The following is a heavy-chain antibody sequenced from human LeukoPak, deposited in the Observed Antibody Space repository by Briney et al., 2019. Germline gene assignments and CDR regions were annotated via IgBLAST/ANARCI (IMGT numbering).Heavy chain of an antibody. J-gene: IGHJ4*02. Sequence: GGSLRLSCAASGNTFSSYGMHWVRQAPGKGLEWVAFIRYDGSNKYYADSVKGRFTISRDNSKNTLYLQMNSLRAEDTAVYYCAKDRPIGYSSSSDGIDYWGQGTLVTVSS. CDR1: GNTFSSYG. CDR3: AKDRPIGYSSSSDGIDY. V-gene: IGHV3-30*02. D-gene: IGHD6-6*01. CDR2: IRYDGSNK.